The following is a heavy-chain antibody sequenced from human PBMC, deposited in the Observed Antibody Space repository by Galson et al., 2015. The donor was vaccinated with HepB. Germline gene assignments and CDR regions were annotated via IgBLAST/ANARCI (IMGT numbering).Heavy chain of an antibody. CDR1: GFTFCDSV. Sequence: SLRLSCAASGFTFCDSVMHWVRQASGKGLEWVGRIRSKANSYATIYAASVKGRFTISRDDSKNTASLQMNSLKSEDTAMYYCTSLRPFGGGNAFDIWGQGTMVTVSS. J-gene: IGHJ3*02. CDR3: TSLRPFGGGNAFDI. V-gene: IGHV3-73*01. CDR2: IRSKANSYAT. D-gene: IGHD2/OR15-2a*01.